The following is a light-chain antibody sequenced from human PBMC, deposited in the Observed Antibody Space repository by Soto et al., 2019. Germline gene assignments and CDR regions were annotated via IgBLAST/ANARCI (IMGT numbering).Light chain of an antibody. CDR3: HQASSFPLS. J-gene: IGKJ4*01. CDR2: KAS. Sequence: DIQMTQSPSSVSASVGDTVAVSCRASQVISSWWAWYQQKPGRAPNLLIYKASTLQTGVPSRFSGSGSGTDFTLTITNLQPEDFATYYCHQASSFPLSFGGGTKVDIK. CDR1: QVISSW. V-gene: IGKV1-12*01.